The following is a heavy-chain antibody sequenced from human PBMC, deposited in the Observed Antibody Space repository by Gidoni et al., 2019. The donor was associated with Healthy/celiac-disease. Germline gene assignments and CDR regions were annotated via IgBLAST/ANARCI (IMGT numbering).Heavy chain of an antibody. J-gene: IGHJ4*02. CDR1: GFTFSSYW. CDR2: INSDGSST. D-gene: IGHD3-22*01. CDR3: ARGVEPYYYDSSGTLDY. Sequence: EVQLVESGGGLVQPGGSLRLSFAASGFTFSSYWMHWVRQAPGKGLVWVSRINSDGSSTSYADSVKGRFTISRDNAKNTLYLQMNSLRAEDTAVYYCARGVEPYYYDSSGTLDYWGQGTLVTVSS. V-gene: IGHV3-74*01.